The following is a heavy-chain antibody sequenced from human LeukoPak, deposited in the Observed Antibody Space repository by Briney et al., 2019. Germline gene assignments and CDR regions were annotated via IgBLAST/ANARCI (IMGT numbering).Heavy chain of an antibody. V-gene: IGHV3-21*01. CDR1: GVTLRGYS. CDR3: ARCSRILTDYFDS. Sequence: PGGSPRLSCAASGVTLRGYSMNCVRQAPGEGLECVSSISSSGGYIYYADSLKGRFTISKTNAKNSLYLKMNILRPGDTAVYYVARCSRILTDYFDSCGQGKLATVS. CDR2: ISSSGGYI. J-gene: IGHJ4*02. D-gene: IGHD3-9*01.